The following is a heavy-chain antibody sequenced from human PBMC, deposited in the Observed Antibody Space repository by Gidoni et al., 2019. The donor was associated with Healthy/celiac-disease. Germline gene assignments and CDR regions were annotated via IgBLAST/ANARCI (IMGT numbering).Heavy chain of an antibody. V-gene: IGHV4-34*01. J-gene: IGHJ6*02. CDR1: GWSFSGYY. CDR2: INHSGST. CDR3: ARVSGIAAAYGMDV. D-gene: IGHD6-13*01. Sequence: QVQLQQWGAGRLKPSETLSLTCAVSGWSFSGYYWSWVRQPPGTGLEWIGEINHSGSTNYNPSLKSRVTISVDTSKNQFSLKLSSMTAADTAVYYCARVSGIAAAYGMDVWGQGTTVTVSS.